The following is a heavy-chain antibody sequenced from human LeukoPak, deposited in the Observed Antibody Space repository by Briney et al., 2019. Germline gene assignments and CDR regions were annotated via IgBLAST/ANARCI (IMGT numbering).Heavy chain of an antibody. CDR3: ARVVLVVHPNGHYFGMDV. D-gene: IGHD2-8*01. V-gene: IGHV4-59*01. Sequence: SETLSLTCTVSGGSIYSYYWSWIRQPPGKGLELIGYIYHSGSTTYNPSLKSRVTISVDTSKNQVSLKLSSVTAADTAVYYCARVVLVVHPNGHYFGMDVWGQGTTVTVSS. CDR1: GGSIYSYY. CDR2: IYHSGST. J-gene: IGHJ6*02.